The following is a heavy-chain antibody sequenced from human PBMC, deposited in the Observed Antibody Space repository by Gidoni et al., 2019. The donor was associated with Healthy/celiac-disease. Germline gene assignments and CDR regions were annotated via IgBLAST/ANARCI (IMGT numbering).Heavy chain of an antibody. D-gene: IGHD3-10*01. CDR1: GFTFSSYG. J-gene: IGHJ4*02. CDR3: ARDRGGEMAMAHFDY. V-gene: IGHV3-33*01. CDR2: IWYDGCNK. Sequence: QVQLVESGGGVVQPGRSLRLSCAASGFTFSSYGMHWVRQAPGKGLEWVAVIWYDGCNKYYADSVKGRFTISRDNSKNTLYLQMNSLRAEDTAVYYCARDRGGEMAMAHFDYWGQGTLVTVSS.